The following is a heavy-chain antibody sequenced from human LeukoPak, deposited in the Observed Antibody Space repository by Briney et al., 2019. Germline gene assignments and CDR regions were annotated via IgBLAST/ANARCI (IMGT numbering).Heavy chain of an antibody. CDR2: TYYTSKWYN. D-gene: IGHD1-26*01. Sequence: SQTLSLTCAISGDSVSSNSVTWTWIRQSPSRGLEWLGRTYYTSKWYNDYAVSVKSRITINPDTSKNQFSLQLNSVTPEDTAVYYCARVSSPWSPRDAFDIWGQGTMVTVSS. J-gene: IGHJ3*02. CDR3: ARVSSPWSPRDAFDI. V-gene: IGHV6-1*01. CDR1: GDSVSSNSVT.